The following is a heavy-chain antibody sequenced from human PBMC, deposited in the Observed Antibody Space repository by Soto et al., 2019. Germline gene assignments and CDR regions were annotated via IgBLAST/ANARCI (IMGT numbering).Heavy chain of an antibody. CDR1: GFTFSSYA. CDR3: ERDMDAWFGTFDY. Sequence: QVQLVESGGGVVQPGRSLRLSCAASGFTFSSYAMHWVRQAPGKGLEWVAVISYDGSNKYYADSVKGRFTISRDNSKNTLYLQMNSLSAADTAVYYCERDMDAWFGTFDYWGQGTLVTVSS. CDR2: ISYDGSNK. J-gene: IGHJ4*02. V-gene: IGHV3-30-3*01. D-gene: IGHD3-10*01.